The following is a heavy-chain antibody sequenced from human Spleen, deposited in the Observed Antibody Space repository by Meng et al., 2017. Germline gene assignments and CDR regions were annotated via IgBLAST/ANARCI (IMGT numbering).Heavy chain of an antibody. CDR1: GLAFAGYA. D-gene: IGHD5-12*01. CDR3: AKPFRSSGYDWVDFDF. V-gene: IGHV3-23*01. J-gene: IGHJ4*02. Sequence: GGSLRLSCAASGLAFAGYAMTWVRQAPGKGLEWVSAISGSGGTTYHADSVKGRFTISRDNSKNTLYLQMNSLRAEDTAIYFCAKPFRSSGYDWVDFDFWGQGTLVT. CDR2: ISGSGGTT.